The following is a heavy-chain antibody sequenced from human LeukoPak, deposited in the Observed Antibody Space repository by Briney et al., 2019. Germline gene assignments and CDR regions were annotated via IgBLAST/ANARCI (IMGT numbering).Heavy chain of an antibody. D-gene: IGHD3-22*01. CDR2: INSGGRTT. CDR3: VRDRPSNYYDSSVDAFDI. J-gene: IGHJ3*02. Sequence: GGSLRLSCAASGFTFTSYSMNWVRQAPGKGLVWVSRINSGGRTTGYAGSVKGRFTISRDNAKKMLYLQMNSLRAEDTAVYYCVRDRPSNYYDSSVDAFDIWGRGTMVTVSS. V-gene: IGHV3-74*01. CDR1: GFTFTSYS.